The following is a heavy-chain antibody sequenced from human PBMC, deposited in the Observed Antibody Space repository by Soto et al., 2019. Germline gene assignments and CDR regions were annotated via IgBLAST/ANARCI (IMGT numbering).Heavy chain of an antibody. CDR1: GGYISSTSYY. D-gene: IGHD1-1*01. CDR3: ARGLRWTRSFDF. J-gene: IGHJ4*02. CDR2: IYYTGTT. Sequence: QLQLQESGPGLVKPSETLSLICSVSGGYISSTSYYWGWIRHSPGTALEWIASIYYTGTTYYIPSLKGRVAIAVDTSKTQVSLKVNSVTAADTAVYYCARGLRWTRSFDFWGQGTLVTVSS. V-gene: IGHV4-39*01.